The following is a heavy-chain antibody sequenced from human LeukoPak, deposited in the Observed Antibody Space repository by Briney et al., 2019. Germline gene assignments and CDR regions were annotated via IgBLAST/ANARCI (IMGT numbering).Heavy chain of an antibody. V-gene: IGHV3-23*01. Sequence: GGSLRLSCAASGFTFSNYDMSWARQAPGKGLEWVSAISDSGANTYHADSVKGRFTISRDNSKNTLYLQMNSLRAEDTAVYYCARLSSYYYGMDVWGQGTTVTVSS. CDR3: ARLSSYYYGMDV. J-gene: IGHJ6*02. CDR1: GFTFSNYD. CDR2: ISDSGANT.